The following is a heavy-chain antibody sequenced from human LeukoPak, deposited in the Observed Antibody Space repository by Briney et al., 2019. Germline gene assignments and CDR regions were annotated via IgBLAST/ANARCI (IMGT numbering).Heavy chain of an antibody. V-gene: IGHV3-33*05. J-gene: IGHJ4*02. CDR1: GFIFSHYG. CDR3: ARELSQIVWGGLDY. CDR2: IQNDASTE. Sequence: GGSLRLPCAASGFIFSHYGMHWVRQAPGKGLEWVAVIQNDASTENFADSVKGRFTISRDNSKNTVFLQMNSLRVEDTAVYYCARELSQIVWGGLDYGGQGTLVSVSS. D-gene: IGHD2-21*01.